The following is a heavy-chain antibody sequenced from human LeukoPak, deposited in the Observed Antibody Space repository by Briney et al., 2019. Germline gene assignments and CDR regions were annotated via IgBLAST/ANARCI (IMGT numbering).Heavy chain of an antibody. CDR3: ARDSYGIAAAGWSWFDP. CDR2: ISWNSGSI. Sequence: GRSLRLSCAASGFTFDDYAMHWVRQAPGKGLEWVSGISWNSGSIGYADSVKGRFTISRDNAKNSLYLQMNSLRAEDTAVYYCARDSYGIAAAGWSWFDPWGQGTLVTVSS. J-gene: IGHJ5*02. CDR1: GFTFDDYA. V-gene: IGHV3-9*01. D-gene: IGHD6-13*01.